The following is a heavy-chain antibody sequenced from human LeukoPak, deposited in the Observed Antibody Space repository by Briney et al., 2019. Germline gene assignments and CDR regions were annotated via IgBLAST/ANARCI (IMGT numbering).Heavy chain of an antibody. CDR2: IKQDGSEK. D-gene: IGHD4-11*01. CDR3: ARDHINSNYYYYYYMDV. V-gene: IGHV3-7*01. J-gene: IGHJ6*03. CDR1: GVTFSSYW. Sequence: SGGSLRLSCAASGVTFSSYWMSWVRRAPGKGREGVANIKQDGSEKYYVDSVKGRFTISRDNAKNSLYLQMNSLRAEDTAVYYCARDHINSNYYYYYYMDVWGKGTTVTVSS.